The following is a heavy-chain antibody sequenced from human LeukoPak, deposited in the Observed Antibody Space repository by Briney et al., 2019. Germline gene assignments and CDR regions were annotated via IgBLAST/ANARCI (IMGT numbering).Heavy chain of an antibody. J-gene: IGHJ5*02. CDR3: AGDLAGYTAMVNNWFDP. CDR1: GGTFGSYA. V-gene: IGHV1-69*04. D-gene: IGHD5-18*01. Sequence: GASVKVSCKASGGTFGSYAISWVRQAPGQGLEWMGRIIPILGIANYAQKFQGRVTITADKSTSTAYMELSSLRSEDTAVYYCAGDLAGYTAMVNNWFDPWGQGTLVTVSS. CDR2: IIPILGIA.